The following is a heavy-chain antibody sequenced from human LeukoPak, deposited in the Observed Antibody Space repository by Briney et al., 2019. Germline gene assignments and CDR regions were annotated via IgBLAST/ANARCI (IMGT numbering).Heavy chain of an antibody. V-gene: IGHV5-10-1*01. CDR2: IDPSDSYT. D-gene: IGHD5-18*01. CDR3: ARVLGYSYGWNY. J-gene: IGHJ4*02. CDR1: GYKFSSYW. Sequence: PGESLKISCKGSGYKFSSYWLNWVRQMPGKGLELMGRIDPSDSYTMYSPSFQGHVTISADKSISTAYLQWSSRKASDSAMYYCARVLGYSYGWNYWGQGNLGTVSS.